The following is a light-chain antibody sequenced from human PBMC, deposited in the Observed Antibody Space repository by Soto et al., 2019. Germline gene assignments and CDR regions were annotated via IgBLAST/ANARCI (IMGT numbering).Light chain of an antibody. Sequence: DIQMTQSPSTLSASVGDRVTITCRASQSISTWLAWYQQKPGKAPKVLIYKASSLQIEVPSRFSGSGSGTEFTLTISSLQPDDFATYYCQQYNSYSPTFGQGTKVEIK. CDR2: KAS. J-gene: IGKJ1*01. CDR3: QQYNSYSPT. V-gene: IGKV1-5*03. CDR1: QSISTW.